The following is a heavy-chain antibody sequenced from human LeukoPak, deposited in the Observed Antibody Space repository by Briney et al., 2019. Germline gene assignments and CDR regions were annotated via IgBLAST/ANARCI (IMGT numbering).Heavy chain of an antibody. CDR1: GFTFSNYA. CDR2: ITGGGTT. V-gene: IGHV3-23*01. Sequence: VGSLRLSCVASGFTFSNYAVMWVRQAPGHGLEWVSAITGGGTTRYADSVKGRFTISRDNSKNTLYLQMNSLRVEDTAQYFCARDPNGDYIGAFEFWGQGTGVTVSS. CDR3: ARDPNGDYIGAFEF. J-gene: IGHJ3*01. D-gene: IGHD4-17*01.